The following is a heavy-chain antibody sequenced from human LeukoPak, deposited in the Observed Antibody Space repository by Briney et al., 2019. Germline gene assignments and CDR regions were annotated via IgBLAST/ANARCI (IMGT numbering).Heavy chain of an antibody. J-gene: IGHJ4*02. CDR3: ARVSGYSYGLGIQAEDY. D-gene: IGHD5-18*01. CDR2: ISSSSSYI. CDR1: RFTFSSYS. V-gene: IGHV3-21*01. Sequence: PGGSLRLSCAASRFTFSSYSMNWVRQAPGKGLEWVSSISSSSSYIYYADSVKGRFTISRDNAKNSLYLQMNSLRAEDTAVYYCARVSGYSYGLGIQAEDYWGQGTLVTVSS.